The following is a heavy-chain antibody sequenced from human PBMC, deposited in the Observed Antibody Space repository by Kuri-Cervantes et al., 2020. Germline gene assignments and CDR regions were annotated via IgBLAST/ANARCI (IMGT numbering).Heavy chain of an antibody. V-gene: IGHV1-18*01. CDR2: ISGYNGDT. Sequence: ASVKVSCKTSGYTFTNYGVSWVRQAPGQGLEWMGWISGYNGDTNHLQNLQGRVTMTTETSTSTAYMELSSLRSEDTAVYYCARVKSSITMVQGVIITSSPHYYMDVWGKGTTVTVSS. CDR3: ARVKSSITMVQGVIITSSPHYYMDV. D-gene: IGHD3-10*01. J-gene: IGHJ6*03. CDR1: GYTFTNYG.